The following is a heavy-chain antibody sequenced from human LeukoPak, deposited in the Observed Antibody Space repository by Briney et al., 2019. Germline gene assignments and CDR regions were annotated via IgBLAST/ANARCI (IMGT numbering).Heavy chain of an antibody. J-gene: IGHJ4*02. CDR2: IYSGGIT. D-gene: IGHD2-2*01. CDR3: ARGPFVSFGGSPGFDY. V-gene: IGHV3-66*01. CDR1: GFTVSSNY. Sequence: GGSLRLSCAVSGFTVSSNYMSWVRQAPGKGLEWVSVIYSGGITDYADSVKGRFTISRDNSKSTLYLQMTSLRAEDTGVYYCARGPFVSFGGSPGFDYWGQGTLVTVSS.